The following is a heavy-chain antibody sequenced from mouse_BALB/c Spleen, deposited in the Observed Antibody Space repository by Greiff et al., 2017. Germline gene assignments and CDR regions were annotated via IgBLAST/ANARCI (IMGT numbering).Heavy chain of an antibody. CDR1: GYSFTGYY. D-gene: IGHD2-3*01. J-gene: IGHJ4*01. Sequence: LVKTGASVKISCKASGYSFTGYYMHWVKQSHGKGLEWIGYISCYNGATSYNQKFKGKATFTVDTSSSTAYMQFNSLTSEDSAVYYCARSDGYYYAMDYWGQGTSVTVSS. V-gene: IGHV1S34*01. CDR2: ISCYNGAT. CDR3: ARSDGYYYAMDY.